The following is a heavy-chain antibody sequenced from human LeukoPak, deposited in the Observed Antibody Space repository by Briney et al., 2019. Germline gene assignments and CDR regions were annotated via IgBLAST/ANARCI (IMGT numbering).Heavy chain of an antibody. V-gene: IGHV3-23*01. CDR2: ISGSVGIT. CDR1: GFTFSSYA. CDR3: AKDTTTLLRFWEWLYGAFDI. J-gene: IGHJ3*02. Sequence: GGSLRLSCAASGFTFSSYAMSWVRQAPGKGLEWVTAISGSVGITDYADSVQGRFTISRDNSKNTLYLQMNSLRADDMAVYYCAKDTTTLLRFWEWLYGAFDIWGQGTMVTVSS. D-gene: IGHD3-3*01.